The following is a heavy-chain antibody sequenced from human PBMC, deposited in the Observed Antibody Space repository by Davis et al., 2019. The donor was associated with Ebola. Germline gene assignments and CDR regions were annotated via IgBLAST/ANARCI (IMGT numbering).Heavy chain of an antibody. J-gene: IGHJ4*02. CDR1: GFTFSDAW. Sequence: GGSLRLSCAASGFTFSDAWMSWVRQVPGKGLEWVANIKPDGSEKFYVDSVKGRFTVSRDNTKNSLYLQMNSLRDEDTALYYCSRGGAVKFDYWGQGTLVTVSS. D-gene: IGHD4-17*01. CDR2: IKPDGSEK. CDR3: SRGGAVKFDY. V-gene: IGHV3-7*01.